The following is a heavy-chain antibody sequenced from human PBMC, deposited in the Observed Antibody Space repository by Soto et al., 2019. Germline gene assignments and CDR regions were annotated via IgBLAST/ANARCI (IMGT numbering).Heavy chain of an antibody. D-gene: IGHD5-18*01. CDR2: ISHDGSNK. CDR3: AKDRGQLSPYYYGMDV. J-gene: IGHJ6*02. Sequence: QVQLVESGGGVVQPGRSLRLSCAASGFTFSSYGMHWVRQAPGKGLEWVAVISHDGSNKYYADSVKGRFTISRDNSKNPLYLQMNSLRAEDTAVYYCAKDRGQLSPYYYGMDVWGQGTTVTVSS. V-gene: IGHV3-30*18. CDR1: GFTFSSYG.